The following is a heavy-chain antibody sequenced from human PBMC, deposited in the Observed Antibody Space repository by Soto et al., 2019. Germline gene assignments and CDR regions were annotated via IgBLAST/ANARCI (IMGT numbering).Heavy chain of an antibody. J-gene: IGHJ4*02. CDR3: ARALAAGTCDY. Sequence: QVQLVQSGAEVRKPGASVKVSCKASGYTFTSYAISWVRQAPGQGLEWMGWISAYNGNTNYAQKLQGRVTMTTDTATTTAYMELRSLSSDATAVYYCARALAAGTCDYWGQGTLVTVSS. CDR2: ISAYNGNT. CDR1: GYTFTSYA. V-gene: IGHV1-18*01. D-gene: IGHD6-13*01.